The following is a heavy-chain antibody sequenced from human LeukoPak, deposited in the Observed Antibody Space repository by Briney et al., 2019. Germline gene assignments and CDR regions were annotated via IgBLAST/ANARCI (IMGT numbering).Heavy chain of an antibody. J-gene: IGHJ6*03. CDR3: AREQRFLEWLPPYYYYMDV. D-gene: IGHD3-3*01. Sequence: PSETLSLTCTVSGGSISSSSYYWGWIRQPPGKGLEWIGSIYYSGSTYYNPSLKSRVTISVTTSKNQFSLKLSSVTAADTAVYYCAREQRFLEWLPPYYYYMDVWGKGTTVTVSS. CDR1: GGSISSSSYY. CDR2: IYYSGST. V-gene: IGHV4-39*02.